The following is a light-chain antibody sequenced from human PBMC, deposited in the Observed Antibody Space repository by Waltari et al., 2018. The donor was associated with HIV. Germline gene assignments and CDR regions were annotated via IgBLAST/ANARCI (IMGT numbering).Light chain of an antibody. CDR3: WSYAGSTPYVL. J-gene: IGLJ2*01. Sequence: QSALTQPASVSGSPGQSITISCTGTSSDLGSHNLASWYQQHPGKAPYLIIYEGTKRPSGISNRFSGSKSGNTASLTISGLQADDEADYFCWSYAGSTPYVLLGGGTKLTVL. CDR2: EGT. CDR1: SSDLGSHNL. V-gene: IGLV2-23*01.